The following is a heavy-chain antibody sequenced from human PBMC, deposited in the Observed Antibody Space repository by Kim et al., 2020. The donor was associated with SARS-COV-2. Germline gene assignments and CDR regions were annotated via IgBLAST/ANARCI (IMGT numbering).Heavy chain of an antibody. CDR3: VKEAAFTTVVVDYYFDY. Sequence: VKGRFAISRDNSKNTLYLQMNSLKTEDTARYFCVKEAAFTTVVVDYYFDYWGQGTLVTVSS. D-gene: IGHD2-15*01. J-gene: IGHJ4*02. V-gene: IGHV3-30*02.